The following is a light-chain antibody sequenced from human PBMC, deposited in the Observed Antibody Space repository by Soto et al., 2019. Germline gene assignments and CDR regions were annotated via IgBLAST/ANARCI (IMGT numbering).Light chain of an antibody. V-gene: IGLV2-14*01. CDR3: SSFTSSTTWV. CDR2: EVS. Sequence: QSALTQPASVSGSPGQSITISCTGTSSDVGAYNYISWYQQYPGTAPKIMIYEVSSRPSGVSHRFSGSKSGNTASLTISGLQPEDEADYYCSSFTSSTTWVFGGGTKVTVL. J-gene: IGLJ3*02. CDR1: SSDVGAYNY.